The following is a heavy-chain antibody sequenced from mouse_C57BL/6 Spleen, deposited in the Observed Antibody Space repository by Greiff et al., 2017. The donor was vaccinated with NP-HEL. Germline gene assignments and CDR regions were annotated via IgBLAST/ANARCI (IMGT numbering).Heavy chain of an antibody. CDR2: IHPNSGST. CDR1: GYTFTSYW. Sequence: QVHVKQPGAELVKPGASVKLSCKASGYTFTSYWMHWVKQRPGQGLEWIGMIHPNSGSTNYNEKFKSKATLTVDKSSSTAYMQLSSLTSEDSAVYYCARYGGLNYFDYWGQGTTLTVSS. J-gene: IGHJ2*01. CDR3: ARYGGLNYFDY. V-gene: IGHV1-64*01. D-gene: IGHD1-1*02.